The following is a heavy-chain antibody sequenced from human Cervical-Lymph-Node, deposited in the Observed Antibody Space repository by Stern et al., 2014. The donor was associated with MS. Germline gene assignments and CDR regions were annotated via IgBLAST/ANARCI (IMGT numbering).Heavy chain of an antibody. CDR1: GYTFTSYG. Sequence: VQLEESGAEVKKPGASVKVSCKASGYTFTSYGISWVRQAPGQGLERMGWISAYNGNTNYAQKLQGRVTMTTDTSTSTAYMELRSLRSDDTAVYYCARSSYCSSTSCFNWFDPWGQGTLVTVSS. D-gene: IGHD2-2*01. J-gene: IGHJ5*02. CDR2: ISAYNGNT. CDR3: ARSSYCSSTSCFNWFDP. V-gene: IGHV1-18*04.